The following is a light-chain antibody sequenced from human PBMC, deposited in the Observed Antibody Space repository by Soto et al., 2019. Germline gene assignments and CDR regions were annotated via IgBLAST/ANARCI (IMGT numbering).Light chain of an antibody. CDR3: AAWDDSLNGHV. CDR2: TTY. V-gene: IGLV1-44*01. J-gene: IGLJ1*01. CDR1: DSNIGSYS. Sequence: QSALTQPHSVSGTPGQRLTVSCSGSDSNIGSYSVHWFQQLPGTAPKLLISTTYQRPSGVPERFSGSKSGTSASLAISGLQSEDEADYYCAAWDDSLNGHVFGNGTQVTVL.